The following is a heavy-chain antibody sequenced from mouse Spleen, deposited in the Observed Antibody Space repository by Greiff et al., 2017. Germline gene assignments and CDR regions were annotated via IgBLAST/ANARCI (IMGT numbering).Heavy chain of an antibody. Sequence: VQLKQSGAELVRPGASVKLSCTASGFNIKDDYMHWVKQRPEQGLEWIGWIDPENGDTEYASKFQGKATITADTSSNTAYLQLSSLTSEDTAVYYCTTRDWFAYWGQGTLVTVSA. CDR3: TTRDWFAY. CDR2: IDPENGDT. CDR1: GFNIKDDY. V-gene: IGHV14-4*01. J-gene: IGHJ3*01.